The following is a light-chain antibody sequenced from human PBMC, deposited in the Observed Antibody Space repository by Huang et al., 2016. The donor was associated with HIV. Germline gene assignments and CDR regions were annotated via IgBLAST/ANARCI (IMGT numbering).Light chain of an antibody. V-gene: IGKV3-11*01. J-gene: IGKJ3*01. CDR3: QQRTNWP. CDR2: DTS. Sequence: EIVLTQSPATLSLSPGERATLSCRASQSVGNFLAWYQQRPGQAPRLLIYDTSIRATGVPDLFSGTGSGTDFTLTINSLEPEDFAVYFCQQRTNWPFGPGTRLDIK. CDR1: QSVGNF.